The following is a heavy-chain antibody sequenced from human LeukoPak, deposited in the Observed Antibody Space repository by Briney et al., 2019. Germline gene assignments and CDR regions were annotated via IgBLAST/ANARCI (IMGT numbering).Heavy chain of an antibody. Sequence: GASVKVSCKASGYTFTGYYMHWVRQAPGQGLEWMGWINPNSGGTNYAQKFQGRVTMTRNTSISTAYMELSSLRSEDTAVYCCATPSSKSVVRGVPSPHYYYYYGTDVWGQGTTVTVSS. D-gene: IGHD3-10*01. CDR1: GYTFTGYY. CDR3: ATPSSKSVVRGVPSPHYYYYYGTDV. J-gene: IGHJ6*02. V-gene: IGHV1-2*02. CDR2: INPNSGGT.